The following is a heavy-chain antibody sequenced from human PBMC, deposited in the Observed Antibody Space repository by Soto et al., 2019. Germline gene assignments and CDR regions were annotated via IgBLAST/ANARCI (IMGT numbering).Heavy chain of an antibody. CDR1: GFTFSIYA. J-gene: IGHJ4*02. CDR2: ISGSGGST. CDR3: VKDLRAPAVAGTFDY. V-gene: IGHV3-23*01. D-gene: IGHD6-19*01. Sequence: EVQLLESGGGLVQPGGSLRLSCAASGFTFSIYAMSWVRQAPGKGLEWVSGISGSGGSTYYADSVKGRFTISRDNSKNTLYLQMNSLRAEDTAVYYCVKDLRAPAVAGTFDYWGQGTLVTVSS.